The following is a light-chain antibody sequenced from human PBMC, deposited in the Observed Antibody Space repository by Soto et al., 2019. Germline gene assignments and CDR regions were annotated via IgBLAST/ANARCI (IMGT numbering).Light chain of an antibody. J-gene: IGKJ1*01. Sequence: EIVLTQSPGTVSLSPGERVTLSCRASQSVDNNYLAWYQQKPGQAPRLLIHGASRRATGIPDRFSGGGSGTDFTLTINSLEPEDSAIYYCKQYGDSIPWTFGQGTKVEIK. CDR1: QSVDNNY. CDR3: KQYGDSIPWT. CDR2: GAS. V-gene: IGKV3-20*01.